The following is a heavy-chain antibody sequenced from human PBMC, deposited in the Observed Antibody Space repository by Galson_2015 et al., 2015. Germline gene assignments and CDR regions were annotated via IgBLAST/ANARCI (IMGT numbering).Heavy chain of an antibody. CDR3: ARSVTYYYDSSGYYLRYYYGMDV. V-gene: IGHV1-46*01. D-gene: IGHD3-22*01. Sequence: SVKVSCKASGYTFTSYYMHWVRQAPGQGLEWMGIINPGGGSTSYAQKFQGRVTMTRDTSTSTVYMELSSLRSEDTAVYYCARSVTYYYDSSGYYLRYYYGMDVWGQGTTVTVSS. J-gene: IGHJ6*02. CDR2: INPGGGST. CDR1: GYTFTSYY.